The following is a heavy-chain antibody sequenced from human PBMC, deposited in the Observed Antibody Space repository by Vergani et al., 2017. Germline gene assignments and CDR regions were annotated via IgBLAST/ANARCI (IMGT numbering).Heavy chain of an antibody. D-gene: IGHD1-26*01. CDR1: GGSFSGYY. CDR3: ARDGMVAPGENYYYGMDV. V-gene: IGHV4-34*01. Sequence: QVQLQQWGAGLLKPSETLSLTCAVYGGSFSGYYWSWIRQPPGKGLEWIGEINHSGSTNYNPSLKSRVTISVDTSKNQFSLKLSSVTAAATAVYYCARDGMVAPGENYYYGMDVWGEGTTVTVSS. CDR2: INHSGST. J-gene: IGHJ6*04.